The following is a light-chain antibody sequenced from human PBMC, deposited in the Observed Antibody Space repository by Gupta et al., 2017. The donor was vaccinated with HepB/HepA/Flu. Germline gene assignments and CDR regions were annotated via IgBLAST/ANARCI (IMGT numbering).Light chain of an antibody. V-gene: IGKV3-20*01. Sequence: EIVLTQSPGTLSLSPGERATLSCRTSQTVWDSQLAWYQQKPGQPPRLLIYAISIRATGIPDRVSGSGSGTDFTLTINRLEPEDFAVYYCQQYDTSTLTFGRGTRVEIK. CDR3: QQYDTSTLT. J-gene: IGKJ1*01. CDR1: QTVWDSQ. CDR2: AIS.